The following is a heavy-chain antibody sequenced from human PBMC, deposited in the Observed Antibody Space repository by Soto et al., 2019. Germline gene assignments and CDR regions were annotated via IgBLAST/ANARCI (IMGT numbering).Heavy chain of an antibody. J-gene: IGHJ3*02. CDR2: ISFDGSQR. CDR1: GFTFSIYA. D-gene: IGHD6-13*01. CDR3: ASIAYLRPVIQTTAAAGNRDATFDI. Sequence: QVQLVESGGGVVQPGGSLRLSCAASGFTFSIYAMHWVRQAPGKGLEWVAVISFDGSQRYFAESVKGRFTISRDNSKNILFLQMDSLRAEVTAVYYWASIAYLRPVIQTTAAAGNRDATFDIWGQGTLVSVSS. V-gene: IGHV3-30*04.